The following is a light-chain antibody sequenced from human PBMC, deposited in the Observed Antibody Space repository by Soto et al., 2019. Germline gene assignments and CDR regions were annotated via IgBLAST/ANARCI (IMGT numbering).Light chain of an antibody. CDR2: DAS. V-gene: IGKV3-15*01. J-gene: IGKJ4*01. CDR1: QSVSYH. CDR3: QQYNSWLT. Sequence: IVMTQTPATLSVSPGERVTLSCRASQSVSYHVAWYQQKPGQTPRLVIYDASSRASGIPARFSGSRSGTEFSVTISGLQSEDFGVYYCQQYNSWLTFGGGTRVDI.